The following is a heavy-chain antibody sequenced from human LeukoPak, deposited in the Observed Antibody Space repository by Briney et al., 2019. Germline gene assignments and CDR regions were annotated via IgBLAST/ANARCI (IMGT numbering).Heavy chain of an antibody. D-gene: IGHD6-13*01. J-gene: IGHJ4*02. CDR2: INPDSGSK. Sequence: GASVKVSCKASAYTFTGYYMHWVRQAPGHGLEWMGRINPDSGSKKQAQKFKGRVTMTRDTPISTAYMELSRLRSDDTAVYYCARARGGYSSSWYYFDYWGQGTLVTVSS. V-gene: IGHV1-2*06. CDR1: AYTFTGYY. CDR3: ARARGGYSSSWYYFDY.